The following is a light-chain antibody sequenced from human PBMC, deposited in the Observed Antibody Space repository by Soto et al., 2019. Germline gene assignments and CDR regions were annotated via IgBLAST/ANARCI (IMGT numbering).Light chain of an antibody. CDR1: QSVSSSY. CDR2: DAS. CDR3: QQYGSSTWT. J-gene: IGKJ1*01. V-gene: IGKV3-20*01. Sequence: EIVVTQSPGTLSLSPGERATLSCRASQSVSSSYLAWYQQKPGQAPRLLIYDASSRATGIPDRFSGSGSGTDFTLTISRLEPEDFAVYYCQQYGSSTWTFGQGTKVEIK.